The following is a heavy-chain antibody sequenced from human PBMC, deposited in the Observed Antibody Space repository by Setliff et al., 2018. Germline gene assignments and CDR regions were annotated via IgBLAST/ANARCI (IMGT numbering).Heavy chain of an antibody. J-gene: IGHJ4*02. CDR3: ARGPLDFVVVPAAAKFDY. Sequence: SVKVSCKASGGTFNNYAISWVRQAPGQGLKWMGGIIAIFGTTKYAQKFQGRVTITAVTPTSTAYMGLRSLTTDDTAVYACARGPLDFVVVPAAAKFDYWGQGTLVAVSS. D-gene: IGHD2-2*01. CDR1: GGTFNNYA. V-gene: IGHV1-69*06. CDR2: IIAIFGTT.